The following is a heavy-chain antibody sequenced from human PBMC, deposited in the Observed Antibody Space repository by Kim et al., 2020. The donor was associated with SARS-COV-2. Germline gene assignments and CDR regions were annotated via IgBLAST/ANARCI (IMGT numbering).Heavy chain of an antibody. CDR3: RKEPAGTGYYHYGMDV. D-gene: IGHD6-13*01. Sequence: GGSLRLACTASGFNFGDYAVSWFRQVPGKGLEWVGFIRNTAYGGTTEYAASVKGRFIISRDDSKSIAYLQLNSLKTEDTAVYYSRKEPAGTGYYHYGMDV. V-gene: IGHV3-49*03. J-gene: IGHJ6*01. CDR2: IRNTAYGGTT. CDR1: GFNFGDYA.